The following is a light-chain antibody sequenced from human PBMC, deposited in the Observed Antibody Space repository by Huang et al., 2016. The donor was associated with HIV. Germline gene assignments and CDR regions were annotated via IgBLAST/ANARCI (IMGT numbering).Light chain of an antibody. CDR2: DSS. CDR3: HQSYSMPIT. V-gene: IGKV1-39*01. Sequence: DIQVTQSPSSLSASVGDRVTITCRASQPINTYLNWYQQKPGKAPKLLIYDSSTLQSGVPSRFSGSGSGTDFTLTISSLQPEDFATYYCHQSYSMPITFGLGTRLEI. J-gene: IGKJ5*01. CDR1: QPINTY.